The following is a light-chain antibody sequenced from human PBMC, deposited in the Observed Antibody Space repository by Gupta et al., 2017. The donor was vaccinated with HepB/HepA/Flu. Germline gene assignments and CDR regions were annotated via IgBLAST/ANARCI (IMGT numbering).Light chain of an antibody. J-gene: IGKJ3*01. V-gene: IGKV1-5*03. Sequence: DIQMTQSPSTLSASVGDRVTITCRASQSISSWLAWYQQKPGKAPKLLIYKASSLESGVPSRFSGSGSGTEFTLTISSLQPDDFATYYCQQDNRYPITFGHGTKVDIK. CDR1: QSISSW. CDR2: KAS. CDR3: QQDNRYPIT.